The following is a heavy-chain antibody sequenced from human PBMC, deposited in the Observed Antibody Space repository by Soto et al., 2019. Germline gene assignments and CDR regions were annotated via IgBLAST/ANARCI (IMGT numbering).Heavy chain of an antibody. Sequence: GGSLRLSCEASGFTFSGYWMYWVRQAPGKGLVWVSRINSDGSGTDYADSVKGRFTISRDNAKNTLYLQMNSLRAEDTAVYYCARGPGSRIYYYYMDVWGKGTSVTVSS. V-gene: IGHV3-74*01. CDR3: ARGPGSRIYYYYMDV. J-gene: IGHJ6*03. D-gene: IGHD6-19*01. CDR1: GFTFSGYW. CDR2: INSDGSGT.